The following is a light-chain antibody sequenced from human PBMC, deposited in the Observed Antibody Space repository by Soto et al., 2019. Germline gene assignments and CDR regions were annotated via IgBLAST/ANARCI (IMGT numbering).Light chain of an antibody. CDR1: QSISTW. Sequence: DIQMTQSPSTLSASVGDGVTITCRASQSISTWLAWYQQKPGKAPKLLIYDASTLESGVPSRFSGSGSGTEFTLTISSLQPDDFATYNCQQYSIYWNTFGQGTKLEIK. V-gene: IGKV1-5*01. CDR3: QQYSIYWNT. CDR2: DAS. J-gene: IGKJ2*01.